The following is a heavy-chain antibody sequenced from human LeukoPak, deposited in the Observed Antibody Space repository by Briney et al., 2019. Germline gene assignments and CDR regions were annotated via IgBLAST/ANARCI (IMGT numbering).Heavy chain of an antibody. CDR1: GFTFSSYS. V-gene: IGHV3-21*01. D-gene: IGHD2-2*01. Sequence: PGGSLRLSCAASGFTFSSYSMNWVRQAPGKGLEWVSSISSSSSYIYYADSVKGRFTISRDNAKNSLYLQMNSLRAEDTAVYYCAREVVVVPAAIIRYYYYGMDVWGQGTTVTASS. CDR2: ISSSSSYI. J-gene: IGHJ6*02. CDR3: AREVVVVPAAIIRYYYYGMDV.